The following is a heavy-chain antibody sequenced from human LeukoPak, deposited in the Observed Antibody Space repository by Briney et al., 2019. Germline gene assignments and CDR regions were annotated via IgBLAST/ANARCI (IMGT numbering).Heavy chain of an antibody. J-gene: IGHJ5*02. CDR2: ISAYNGNT. Sequence: ASVKVSCKASGYTFTTYGISWVRQAPGQGLEWMGWISAYNGNTKYAQNLWDRVTMTTDTSTGTAYMELRGLRSDDTAMYYCAREASTSRPNWFDPWGQGTLVTVSS. CDR1: GYTFTTYG. V-gene: IGHV1-18*01. CDR3: AREASTSRPNWFDP. D-gene: IGHD2-2*01.